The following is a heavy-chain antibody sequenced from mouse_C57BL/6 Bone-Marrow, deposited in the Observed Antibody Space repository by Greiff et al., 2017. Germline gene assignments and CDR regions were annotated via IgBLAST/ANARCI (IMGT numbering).Heavy chain of an antibody. CDR1: GYSITSGYY. CDR2: ISYDGSN. D-gene: IGHD4-1*01. J-gene: IGHJ2*01. V-gene: IGHV3-6*01. CDR3: ARATPTGNYFDY. Sequence: ESGPGLVKPSQSLSLTCSVTGYSITSGYYWNWIRQFPGNKLEWMGYISYDGSNNYNPSLKNRISITRDTSKNQFFLKLNSVTTEDTATYYCARATPTGNYFDYWGQGTTLTVSS.